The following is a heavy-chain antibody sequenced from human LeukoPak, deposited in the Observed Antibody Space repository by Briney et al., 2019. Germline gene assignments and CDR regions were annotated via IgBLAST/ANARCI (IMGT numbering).Heavy chain of an antibody. V-gene: IGHV4-39*01. J-gene: IGHJ6*03. CDR3: ARLHYGGNYGFYYSYMDV. D-gene: IGHD4-23*01. Sequence: SETLSLTCTVSGGSISSSSSYWGWIRQPPGKGLEWIGSIYYSGTTYYNPSLKSRVTISVDTSKSQFSLKLSSVTAADTAVHYRARLHYGGNYGFYYSYMDVWGKGTTVTISS. CDR2: IYYSGTT. CDR1: GGSISSSSSY.